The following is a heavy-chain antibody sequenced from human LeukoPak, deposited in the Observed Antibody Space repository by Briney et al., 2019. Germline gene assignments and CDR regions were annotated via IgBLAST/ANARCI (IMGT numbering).Heavy chain of an antibody. Sequence: KISCKGSGYSFTSYWISWVRQAPGQGLEWMGGIIPIFGTANYAQKFQGRVTITADESTSTAYMELSSLRSEDTAVYYCARDKFQGSRSFDIWGQGTMVTVSS. D-gene: IGHD2/OR15-2a*01. J-gene: IGHJ3*02. CDR3: ARDKFQGSRSFDI. V-gene: IGHV1-69*01. CDR2: IIPIFGTA. CDR1: GYSFTSYW.